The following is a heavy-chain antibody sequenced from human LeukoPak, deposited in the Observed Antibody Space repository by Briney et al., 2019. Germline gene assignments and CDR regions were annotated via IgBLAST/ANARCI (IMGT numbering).Heavy chain of an antibody. D-gene: IGHD5-12*01. CDR2: IKQDGSEK. CDR1: GFIIGSYW. Sequence: GGSLRLSCAASGFIIGSYWMGWVRQAPGQGLEWVANIKQDGSEKYYVDSVKGRFTISRDNAKNSLYLQMSSLRADDMAVYYCATLVATTRFDYWGQGTLVTVSS. J-gene: IGHJ4*02. V-gene: IGHV3-7*01. CDR3: ATLVATTRFDY.